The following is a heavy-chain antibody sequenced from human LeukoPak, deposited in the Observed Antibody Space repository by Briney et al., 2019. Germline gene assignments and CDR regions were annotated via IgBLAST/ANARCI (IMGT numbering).Heavy chain of an antibody. V-gene: IGHV3-23*01. CDR3: AKRGVVIRVILVGFHKEAYYFDS. Sequence: GGSLRLSCAVSGITLSNYGMTWVRQAPGKGLEWVAGLSGSGGSTNYADSVKGRFTISRDNAKNTLYLQMNSLRAEDPAVYFCAKRGVVIRVILVGFHKEAYYFDSWGQGVLVTVSS. D-gene: IGHD3-22*01. CDR1: GITLSNYG. CDR2: LSGSGGST. J-gene: IGHJ4*02.